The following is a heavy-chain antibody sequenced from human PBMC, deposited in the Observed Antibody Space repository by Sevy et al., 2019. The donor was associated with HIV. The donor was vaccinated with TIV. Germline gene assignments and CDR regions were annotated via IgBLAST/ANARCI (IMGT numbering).Heavy chain of an antibody. CDR2: IHTSGST. D-gene: IGHD2-15*01. V-gene: IGHV4-4*07. J-gene: IGHJ5*01. CDR3: ARDLFGGTFVHGRINNWFDP. CDR1: GGSMNSYF. Sequence: SETLSLTCTVSGGSMNSYFWNWIRQPAGKGLEWIGRIHTSGSTDYNPSLKSRVTMSVDTSKNQFSLKLSSVTAADTAVYYCARDLFGGTFVHGRINNWFDPWGQGTQVTVSS.